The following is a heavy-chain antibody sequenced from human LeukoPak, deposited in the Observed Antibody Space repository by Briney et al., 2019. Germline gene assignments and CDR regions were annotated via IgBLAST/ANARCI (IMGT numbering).Heavy chain of an antibody. CDR2: MNPNSGHT. V-gene: IGHV1-8*01. CDR1: GYTFTSYD. J-gene: IGHJ4*02. CDR3: ARLSGYYDTSGYQYPDDY. D-gene: IGHD3-22*01. Sequence: ASVKVSCKASGYTFTSYDINWLRQATGQGLEWMGWMNPNSGHTRYAQKFQGRVTMTRNTSISTAYMELSSLRSEDTAVYYCARLSGYYDTSGYQYPDDYWGQGTLVTVSS.